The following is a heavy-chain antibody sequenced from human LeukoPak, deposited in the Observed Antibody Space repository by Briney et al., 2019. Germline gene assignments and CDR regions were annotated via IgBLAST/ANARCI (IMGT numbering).Heavy chain of an antibody. CDR3: ARAAGGVVPAAMGGGGFDY. CDR2: IYTSGST. D-gene: IGHD2-2*01. CDR1: GGSISSYY. V-gene: IGHV4-4*09. J-gene: IGHJ4*02. Sequence: SETLSLTCTVSGGSISSYYWSWIRQPPGKGLEWIGYIYTSGSTNYNPSLKSRVTISVDTSKNQFSLKLSSVTAADTAVYYWARAAGGVVPAAMGGGGFDYWGQGTLVTVSS.